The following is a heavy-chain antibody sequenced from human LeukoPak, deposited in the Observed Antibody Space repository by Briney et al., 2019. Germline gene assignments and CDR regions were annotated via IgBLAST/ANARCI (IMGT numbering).Heavy chain of an antibody. CDR1: GFTFSTYW. CDR2: INGDGSNT. J-gene: IGHJ4*02. CDR3: AGDGPGINGLCYTDLDY. Sequence: PAGSLRLSCGASGFTFSTYWMNWVRQAPGKGLVWVSHINGDGSNTNYADSVKGRFTISRDNAKNTLYLQMNSLRAEDTVVYYCAGDGPGINGLCYTDLDYWGRGTLVTVSS. V-gene: IGHV3-74*01. D-gene: IGHD2-8*01.